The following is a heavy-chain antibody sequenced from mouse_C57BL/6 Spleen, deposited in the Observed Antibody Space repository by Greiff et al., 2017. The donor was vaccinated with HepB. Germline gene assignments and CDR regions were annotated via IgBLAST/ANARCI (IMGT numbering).Heavy chain of an antibody. CDR1: GYTFTSYD. Sequence: VKLVESRPELVKPGASVKLSCKASGYTFTSYDINWVKQRPGQGLEWIGWIYPRDGSTKYNEKFKGKATLTVDTSSSTAYMELHSLTSEDSAVYFCAREAHYYGSSPDYWGQGTTLTVSS. D-gene: IGHD1-1*01. CDR3: AREAHYYGSSPDY. J-gene: IGHJ2*01. V-gene: IGHV1-85*01. CDR2: IYPRDGST.